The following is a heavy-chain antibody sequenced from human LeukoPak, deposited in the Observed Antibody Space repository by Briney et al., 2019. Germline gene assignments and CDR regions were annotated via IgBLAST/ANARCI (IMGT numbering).Heavy chain of an antibody. J-gene: IGHJ6*02. CDR3: GRGFYCSSSTSCYDYGMDV. CDR2: FIPILGTA. V-gene: IGHV1-69*13. D-gene: IGHD2-2*01. Sequence: GASVKVSCKASGGTFRSYGLNWVRQAPGQGLEWMGGFIPILGTAKYAQKLQGRVTITADESTSTGYMELSSLRYEDTAVYYCGRGFYCSSSTSCYDYGMDVWGQGTTVTVSS. CDR1: GGTFRSYG.